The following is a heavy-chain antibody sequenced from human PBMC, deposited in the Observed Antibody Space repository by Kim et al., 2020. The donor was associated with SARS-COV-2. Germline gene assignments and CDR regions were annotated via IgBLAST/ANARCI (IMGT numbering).Heavy chain of an antibody. Sequence: SVKVSCKASGGTFSSYAISWVRQAPGQGLEWMGGIIPIFGTANYAQKFQGRVTITADESTSTAYMELSSLRSEDTAVYYCARGSPDYGDYRGSWFDPWGQGTLVTVSS. V-gene: IGHV1-69*13. D-gene: IGHD4-17*01. CDR1: GGTFSSYA. J-gene: IGHJ5*02. CDR3: ARGSPDYGDYRGSWFDP. CDR2: IIPIFGTA.